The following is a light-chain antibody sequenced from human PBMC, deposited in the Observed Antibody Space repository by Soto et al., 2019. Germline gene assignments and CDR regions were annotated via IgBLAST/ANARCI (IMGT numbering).Light chain of an antibody. Sequence: EIVMTQSPATLSVSPGERATLSCRASQSVSSNLAWYQRKPGQAPRLLIYGASTRATGIPARFSGSGSGTAFTLTISSLQSEDFAVYYCQQYNNWPPLTFGGGTKVEIK. CDR2: GAS. J-gene: IGKJ4*01. CDR1: QSVSSN. CDR3: QQYNNWPPLT. V-gene: IGKV3-15*01.